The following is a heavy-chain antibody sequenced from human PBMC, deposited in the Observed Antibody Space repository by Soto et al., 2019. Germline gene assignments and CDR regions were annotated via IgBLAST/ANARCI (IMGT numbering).Heavy chain of an antibody. Sequence: LSCAAGELCISRCCPHQLHQAPGKGLEWVAVIWYDGSNKYYADSVKGRFTISRDNSKNTLYLQMNSLRAEDTAVYYCARDMNQEGYYYGMDVWGQGTTVTVSS. CDR1: ELCISRCC. D-gene: IGHD3-16*01. CDR3: ARDMNQEGYYYGMDV. V-gene: IGHV3-33*01. J-gene: IGHJ6*02. CDR2: IWYDGSNK.